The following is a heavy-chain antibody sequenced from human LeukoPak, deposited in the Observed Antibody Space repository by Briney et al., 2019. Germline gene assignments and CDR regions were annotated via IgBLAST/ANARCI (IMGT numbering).Heavy chain of an antibody. CDR1: GLTFSSFN. CDR2: ISSRQNDV. D-gene: IGHD6-19*01. V-gene: IGHV3-21*01. CDR3: AREVGSGWNYFDL. J-gene: IGHJ4*02. Sequence: PGGSLRLSCAASGLTFSSFNMNWVRQTPGKGLKWVSSISSRQNDVQYADSLEGRFTISRDNAKNSLYLQMNTLRAEDTAVYFCAREVGSGWNYFDLWGQGTPVTVSS.